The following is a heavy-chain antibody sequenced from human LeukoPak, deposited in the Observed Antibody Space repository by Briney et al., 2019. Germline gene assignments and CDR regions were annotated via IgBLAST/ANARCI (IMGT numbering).Heavy chain of an antibody. J-gene: IGHJ4*02. CDR3: ARNENSGWGYFDY. Sequence: GGSLRLSCAASGFTFSSYSMNWVRQAPGKGLEWVSSISSSSSYIYYADSVKGRFTISRDNAKNSLYLQMNSLRAEDTAVYYCARNENSGWGYFDYWGQGTLVTVSS. V-gene: IGHV3-21*01. CDR1: GFTFSSYS. D-gene: IGHD5-12*01. CDR2: ISSSSSYI.